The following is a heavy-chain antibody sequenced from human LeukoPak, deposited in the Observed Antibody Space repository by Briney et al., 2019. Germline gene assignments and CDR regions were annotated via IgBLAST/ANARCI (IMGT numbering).Heavy chain of an antibody. V-gene: IGHV1-2*02. CDR1: GYTFTGYY. CDR3: ARGEAVAGTGYFDY. D-gene: IGHD6-19*01. CDR2: INPNSGGT. Sequence: ASVKVSCKASGYTFTGYYMHWVRQAPGQGLECMGWINPNSGGTNYAQKFQGRVTMTRDTSISTAYMELSRLRSDDTAVYYCARGEAVAGTGYFDYWGQGTLVTVSS. J-gene: IGHJ4*02.